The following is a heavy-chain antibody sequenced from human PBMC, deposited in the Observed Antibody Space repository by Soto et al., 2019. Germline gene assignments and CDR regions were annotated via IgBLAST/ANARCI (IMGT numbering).Heavy chain of an antibody. Sequence: PXESLSRPFTVSGGSISSSSYDWGWIRQPPGKGLEWIGSIYYSGSTYYNPSLKSRVTISVDTSKNQFSLKLSSVTAADTAVYYCATEREYYDILTGYSSFDDWGQGTLVTVSS. CDR3: ATEREYYDILTGYSSFDD. CDR1: GGSISSSSYD. V-gene: IGHV4-39*01. J-gene: IGHJ4*02. CDR2: IYYSGST. D-gene: IGHD3-9*01.